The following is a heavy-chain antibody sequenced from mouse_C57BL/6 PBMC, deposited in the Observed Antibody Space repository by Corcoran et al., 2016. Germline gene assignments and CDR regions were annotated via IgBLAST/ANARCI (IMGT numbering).Heavy chain of an antibody. CDR1: GYTFTTYG. J-gene: IGHJ4*01. CDR2: INTYSGVP. D-gene: IGHD2-1*01. CDR3: AIYYGNSYAMDY. V-gene: IGHV9-3*01. Sequence: QIQLVQSGPELKKPGETVKISCKASGYTFTTYGMSWVKQAPGKGLKWMGWINTYSGVPTYADDFKGRFAFSLETSASTAYLQINNLKNEDTATYFCAIYYGNSYAMDYWGQGTSVTVSS.